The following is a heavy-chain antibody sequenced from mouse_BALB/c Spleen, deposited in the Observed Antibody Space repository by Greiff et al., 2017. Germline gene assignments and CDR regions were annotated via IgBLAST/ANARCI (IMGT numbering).Heavy chain of an antibody. D-gene: IGHD4-1*01. V-gene: IGHV1-83*01. Sequence: VQLQQSGPELVQPGASVKMSCKASGYTFTSYVMHWVEQRPGQGLEWIGAIYPGSGNTYYNEKFKGKATLTADKSSSTAYVQLSSLTSEDSAVYFCANWDGDDWGQGTTLTVSS. CDR2: IYPGSGNT. CDR1: GYTFTSYV. J-gene: IGHJ2*01. CDR3: ANWDGDD.